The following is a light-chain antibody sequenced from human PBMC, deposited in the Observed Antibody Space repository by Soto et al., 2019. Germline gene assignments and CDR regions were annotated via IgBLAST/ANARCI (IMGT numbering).Light chain of an antibody. Sequence: ERVMTQSPATLSMSPGERATLSCRASQSVGSNLAWYQQKLGQAPRLLIYGVSTRATGIPGRFSGSGSETEFTFTFTSLQSEDFAVYYCQQYNQWPITFGQGTRLEIK. CDR2: GVS. CDR3: QQYNQWPIT. V-gene: IGKV3-15*01. J-gene: IGKJ5*01. CDR1: QSVGSN.